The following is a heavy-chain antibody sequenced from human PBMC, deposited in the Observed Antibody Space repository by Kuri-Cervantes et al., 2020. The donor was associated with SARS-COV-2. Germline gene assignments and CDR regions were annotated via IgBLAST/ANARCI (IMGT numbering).Heavy chain of an antibody. J-gene: IGHJ4*02. Sequence: SETLSLTCTVSGGSISSSSYYWGWIRQPPGKGLEWIGSIYYSGSTYYNPSLKSRVTISVDTSKNQFSLKLSSVTAADTAVYYCARLIPYYYDSNGLTDYWGQGTLVTVSS. CDR3: ARLIPYYYDSNGLTDY. CDR2: IYYSGST. CDR1: GGSISSSSYY. D-gene: IGHD3-22*01. V-gene: IGHV4-39*01.